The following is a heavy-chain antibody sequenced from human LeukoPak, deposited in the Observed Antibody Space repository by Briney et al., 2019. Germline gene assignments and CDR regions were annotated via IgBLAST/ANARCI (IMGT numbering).Heavy chain of an antibody. D-gene: IGHD6-6*01. CDR3: ARDQRVTGRPDIDY. Sequence: GGSLRLSCAASGFTFRNHWMPWVRHTPGKGLVWVSRISSDGSSTTYADSVKGRFTISRDNAKNTLYLQMNNLRAEDTAMYYCARDQRVTGRPDIDYWGQGTLVIVSS. CDR2: ISSDGSST. CDR1: GFTFRNHW. J-gene: IGHJ4*02. V-gene: IGHV3-74*03.